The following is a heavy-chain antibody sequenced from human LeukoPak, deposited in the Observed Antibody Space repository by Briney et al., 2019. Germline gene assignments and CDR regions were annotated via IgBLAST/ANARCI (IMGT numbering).Heavy chain of an antibody. Sequence: QSGGSLRLSCAASGFTFGSYSMNWVRQAPGKGLEWVAVISYDGSNKYYADSVKGRFTISRDNSKNTLYVQLNSLRAEDTAVYYCAKDRSWGPLDDFRLDYWGQGTLVTVSS. D-gene: IGHD3-3*01. CDR1: GFTFGSYS. CDR3: AKDRSWGPLDDFRLDY. CDR2: ISYDGSNK. J-gene: IGHJ4*02. V-gene: IGHV3-30*18.